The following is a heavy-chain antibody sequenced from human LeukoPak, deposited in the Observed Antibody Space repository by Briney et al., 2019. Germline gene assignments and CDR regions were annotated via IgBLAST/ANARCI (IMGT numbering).Heavy chain of an antibody. Sequence: PSETLSLTCAVYGGSFSGYYWSWIRQPPGKGLEWMGEINHSGSTNYNPSLKSRVTISVDTSKNQFSLKLSSVTAADTAVYYCARMGLWFGDRADYYGMDVWGQGTTVTVSS. CDR1: GGSFSGYY. V-gene: IGHV4-34*01. CDR2: INHSGST. J-gene: IGHJ6*02. D-gene: IGHD3-10*01. CDR3: ARMGLWFGDRADYYGMDV.